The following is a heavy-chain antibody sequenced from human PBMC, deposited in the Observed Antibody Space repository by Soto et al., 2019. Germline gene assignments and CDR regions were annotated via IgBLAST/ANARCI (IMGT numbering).Heavy chain of an antibody. Sequence: GGSLRLSCAASGFTFSSYAMSWVRQAPGKGLEWVSAISGSGGSTYYADSVKGRFTISRDNSKNTLYLQMNSLRAEDTAVYYCAKTGGSHGYGDYVVLGYYYYGTDVWGQGTTVTVSS. CDR2: ISGSGGST. J-gene: IGHJ6*02. D-gene: IGHD4-17*01. CDR1: GFTFSSYA. CDR3: AKTGGSHGYGDYVVLGYYYYGTDV. V-gene: IGHV3-23*01.